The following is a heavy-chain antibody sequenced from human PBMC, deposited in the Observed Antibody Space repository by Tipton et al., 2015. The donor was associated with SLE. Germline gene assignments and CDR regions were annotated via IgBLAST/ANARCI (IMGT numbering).Heavy chain of an antibody. D-gene: IGHD1-7*01. Sequence: TLSLTCAVYGGSVSGHSWSWIRQPPGKGLEWIGYIYHSGSTYYNPSLKSRVTISVDRSKNQFSLKLSSVTAADTAVYYCASGNRDYDAFDIWGQGTMVTVSS. CDR1: GGSVSGHS. CDR2: IYHSGST. CDR3: ASGNRDYDAFDI. J-gene: IGHJ3*02. V-gene: IGHV4-30-2*01.